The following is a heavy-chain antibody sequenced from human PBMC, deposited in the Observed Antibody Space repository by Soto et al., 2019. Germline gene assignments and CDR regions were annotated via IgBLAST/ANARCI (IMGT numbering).Heavy chain of an antibody. D-gene: IGHD3-10*01. V-gene: IGHV3-23*01. CDR2: ISGSGGST. Sequence: GGSLRLSCAASGFTFSSYAMSWVRQAPGKGLEWVSAISGSGGSTYYADSVKGRFTISRDNSKNTLYLQMNSLRAEDTAVYYCAKDQRFSAMVRGVILTNFDYWGQGTLVTVSS. CDR1: GFTFSSYA. CDR3: AKDQRFSAMVRGVILTNFDY. J-gene: IGHJ4*02.